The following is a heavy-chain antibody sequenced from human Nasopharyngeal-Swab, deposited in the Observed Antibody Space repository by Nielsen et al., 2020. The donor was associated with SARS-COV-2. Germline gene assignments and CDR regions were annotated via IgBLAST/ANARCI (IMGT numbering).Heavy chain of an antibody. CDR3: AKEGRPGASLFPDY. Sequence: SLKISCAASGFTFSSYAMHWVRQAPGKGLEWVAVISYDGSNKYYADSVKGRFTISRDNSKNTLYLQMNSLRAEDTAVYYCAKEGRPGASLFPDYWGQGTLVTVSS. J-gene: IGHJ4*02. CDR1: GFTFSSYA. D-gene: IGHD2-21*01. CDR2: ISYDGSNK. V-gene: IGHV3-30*04.